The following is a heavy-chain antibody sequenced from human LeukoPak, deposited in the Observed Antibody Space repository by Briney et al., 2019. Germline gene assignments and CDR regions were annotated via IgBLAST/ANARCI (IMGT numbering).Heavy chain of an antibody. Sequence: PGGSLRLSCAASGFTFSSYAMHWVRQAPGKGLEWIGRIKKKIEGGTTEYAAPVKGRFTIARDDSKNTLYLQMNSLTTEDTAVYYCTTRIITTSDFWGQGTLVTVSS. D-gene: IGHD3-3*01. CDR2: IKKKIEGGTT. J-gene: IGHJ4*02. CDR3: TTRIITTSDF. V-gene: IGHV3-15*01. CDR1: GFTFSSYA.